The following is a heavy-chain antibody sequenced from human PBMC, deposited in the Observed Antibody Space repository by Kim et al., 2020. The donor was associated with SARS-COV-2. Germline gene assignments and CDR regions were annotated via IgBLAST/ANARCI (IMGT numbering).Heavy chain of an antibody. Sequence: SETLSLTCAVYGGSFSGYYWSWIRQPPGKGLEWIGEINHSGSTNYNPSLKSRVTISVDTSKNQFSLKLSSVTAADTAVYYCARGRGVDYPFDYWGQGTLV. CDR1: GGSFSGYY. CDR3: ARGRGVDYPFDY. D-gene: IGHD4-17*01. CDR2: INHSGST. J-gene: IGHJ4*02. V-gene: IGHV4-34*01.